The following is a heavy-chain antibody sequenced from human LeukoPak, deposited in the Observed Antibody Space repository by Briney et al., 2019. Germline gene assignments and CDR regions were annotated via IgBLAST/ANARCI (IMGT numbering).Heavy chain of an antibody. CDR1: GFTVSNSY. J-gene: IGHJ4*02. CDR3: ARGPATFFDH. D-gene: IGHD2-15*01. V-gene: IGHV3-53*01. CDR2: IYGGGTT. Sequence: PGGSLRLSCAASGFTVSNSYMSWVRQAPGKGLEWVSIIYGGGTTYYPDSVKGRFTISRDNPKNTLFLQMNSLRADDTAVYYCARGPATFFDHWGQGTLVTVSS.